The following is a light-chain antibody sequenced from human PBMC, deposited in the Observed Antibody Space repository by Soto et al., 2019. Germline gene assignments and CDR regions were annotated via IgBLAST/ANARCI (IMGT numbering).Light chain of an antibody. CDR3: SSYTSSSNYV. CDR1: SSDVGGYNY. J-gene: IGLJ1*01. V-gene: IGLV2-14*01. Sequence: QSALTQHASVSGSPGQSITISCTGTSSDVGGYNYVSWYQQHPGKAPKLMIYEVSNRPSGVSNRFSGSKSGNTASLTISGLQAEDEADYYCSSYTSSSNYVFGTGTKLTVL. CDR2: EVS.